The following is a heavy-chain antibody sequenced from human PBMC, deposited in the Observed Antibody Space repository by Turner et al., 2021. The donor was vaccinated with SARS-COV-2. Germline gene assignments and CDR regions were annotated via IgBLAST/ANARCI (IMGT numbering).Heavy chain of an antibody. J-gene: IGHJ1*01. D-gene: IGHD3-22*01. V-gene: IGHV1-2*02. CDR3: AGTFHSDSSGYHYVPYLQH. CDR2: IKPKSGGT. CDR1: GYTFTGHY. Sequence: QVQLVQSGADVKKPGASVKVSCKASGYTFTGHYIHWVRQAPAQGVEWMGWIKPKSGGTKYAQKFQGRGTKTRDTSNSTDYRELNRLRSDDTAVYYWAGTFHSDSSGYHYVPYLQHWGQGTLLTVSS.